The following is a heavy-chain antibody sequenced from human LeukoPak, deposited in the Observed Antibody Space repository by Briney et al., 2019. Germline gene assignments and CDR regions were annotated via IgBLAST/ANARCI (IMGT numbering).Heavy chain of an antibody. D-gene: IGHD2-2*01. CDR3: AKGGKQLLSFDY. V-gene: IGHV3-23*01. J-gene: IGHJ4*02. CDR1: GFTFSSYA. Sequence: GGSLRLSCAASGFTFSSYAMSWVRRAPGKGLEWVSAISGSGGSTYYADSVKGRFTISRDSSKNTLYLQMNSLRAEDTAVYYCAKGGKQLLSFDYWGQGTLVTVSS. CDR2: ISGSGGST.